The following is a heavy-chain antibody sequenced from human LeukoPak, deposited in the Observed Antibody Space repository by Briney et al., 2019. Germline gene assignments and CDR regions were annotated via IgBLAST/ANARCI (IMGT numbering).Heavy chain of an antibody. CDR3: AKDTGGSGYYYHYYYYMDV. J-gene: IGHJ6*03. D-gene: IGHD3-22*01. Sequence: GGSLRLSCAASGFTFTSYAMSWIRQAPGKGLEWVSAISGGGEDTYYPDSVKGRFTISRDNSKNTLYLQMNSLRAEDTAVYYCAKDTGGSGYYYHYYYYMDVWGKGTTVTVSS. CDR2: ISGGGEDT. CDR1: GFTFTSYA. V-gene: IGHV3-23*01.